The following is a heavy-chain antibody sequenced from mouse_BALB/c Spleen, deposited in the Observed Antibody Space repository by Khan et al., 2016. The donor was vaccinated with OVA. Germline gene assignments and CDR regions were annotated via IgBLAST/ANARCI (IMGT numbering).Heavy chain of an antibody. CDR1: GFSLTNYC. CDR2: IWSDGST. D-gene: IGHD6-1*01. Sequence: VQLQESGPGLVAPSQSLSITCTISGFSLTNYCVHWIRQPPGKGLEWLVVIWSDGSTTYNSALKSRLTIIKDKSKNQDFLHMNKLQTDDTAIYLYAKLPYSNYNSIDYWGKATSV. V-gene: IGHV2-6-1*01. CDR3: AKLPYSNYNSIDY. J-gene: IGHJ4*01.